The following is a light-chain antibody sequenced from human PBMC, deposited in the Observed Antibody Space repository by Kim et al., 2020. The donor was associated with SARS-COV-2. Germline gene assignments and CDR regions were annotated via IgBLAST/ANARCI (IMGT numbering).Light chain of an antibody. J-gene: IGKJ1*01. V-gene: IGKV1-27*01. CDR1: QGISNY. CDR2: AAS. CDR3: QKYNTAPWT. Sequence: SASVGDGFTISCRASQGISNYLAWYQQKPGQAPKLLIYAASALQFGVSSRFNGSGSGTDFTLTISDLQPEDVATYYCQKYNTAPWTFGHGTKLEI.